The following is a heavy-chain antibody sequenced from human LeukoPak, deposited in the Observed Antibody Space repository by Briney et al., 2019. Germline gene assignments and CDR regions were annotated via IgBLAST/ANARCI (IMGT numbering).Heavy chain of an antibody. CDR1: GGSFSGYY. Sequence: SETLSLTCAVYGGSFSGYYWSWIRQPPGKRLEWIGEINHSGSTNYNPSLKSRVTISADTSKNQFSLKLSSVTAADTAVYYCARLNWFGEAFFDYWGQGTLVTVSS. D-gene: IGHD3-10*01. J-gene: IGHJ4*02. V-gene: IGHV4-34*01. CDR2: INHSGST. CDR3: ARLNWFGEAFFDY.